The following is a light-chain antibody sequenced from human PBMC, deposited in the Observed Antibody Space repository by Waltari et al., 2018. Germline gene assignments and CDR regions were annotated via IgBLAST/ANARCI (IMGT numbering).Light chain of an antibody. CDR1: GSDIGYYNF. V-gene: IGLV2-14*03. J-gene: IGLJ2*01. Sequence: QSALAQSASVSGSPGQSITIPCTGTGSDIGYYNFCSWYQQHPGKAPKLLIFDVSRWSSGVSHRFSGSKSGNTASLTISGLQAEDEADYYCSSYTSTNTIIFGGGTKVTVL. CDR2: DVS. CDR3: SSYTSTNTII.